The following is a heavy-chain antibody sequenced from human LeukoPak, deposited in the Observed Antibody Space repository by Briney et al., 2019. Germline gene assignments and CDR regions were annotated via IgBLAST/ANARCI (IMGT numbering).Heavy chain of an antibody. J-gene: IGHJ4*02. V-gene: IGHV3-21*01. CDR2: ISRSSSYI. CDR3: ARTGHGDYFFDY. CDR1: GFTFSSYS. Sequence: GGSLRLSCAASGFTFSSYSMNWVRQAPGKGLEWVSSISRSSSYIYYADSVKGRFTIPRDNAKNSLYLQMNSLRAEDTAVYYCARTGHGDYFFDYWGQGTLVTVSS. D-gene: IGHD4-17*01.